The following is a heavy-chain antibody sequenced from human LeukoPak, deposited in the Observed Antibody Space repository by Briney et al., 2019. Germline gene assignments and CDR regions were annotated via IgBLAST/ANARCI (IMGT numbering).Heavy chain of an antibody. D-gene: IGHD5/OR15-5a*01. CDR1: AFTFTSYA. CDR3: ANRLSEGTYYSDY. V-gene: IGHV3-23*01. J-gene: IGHJ4*02. CDR2: ISGSGGST. Sequence: GGSLRLSCAASAFTFTSYAVSWVRQAAGKGLEWVSAISGSGGSTYYADSVKGRFTISRDNSKNPLYLQTNSLRAEDTAVYYWANRLSEGTYYSDYWGQGTLVTVSS.